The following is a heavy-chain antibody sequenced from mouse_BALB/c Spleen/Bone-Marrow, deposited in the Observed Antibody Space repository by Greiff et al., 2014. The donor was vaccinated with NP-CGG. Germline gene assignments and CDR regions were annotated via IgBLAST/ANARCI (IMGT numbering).Heavy chain of an antibody. CDR1: GFSLTTYG. CDR2: IWAGGST. J-gene: IGHJ2*01. V-gene: IGHV2-9*02. CDR3: ARGVRHFDY. Sequence: VQLQQSGPGLVAPSQSLSITCTVSGFSLTTYGVHWVRQPPGKGLEWLGVIWAGGSTNYTSALMSRLSISKDNSKSQVFLKVNSLQTDDTAMYYCARGVRHFDYWGQGTTLTVSS.